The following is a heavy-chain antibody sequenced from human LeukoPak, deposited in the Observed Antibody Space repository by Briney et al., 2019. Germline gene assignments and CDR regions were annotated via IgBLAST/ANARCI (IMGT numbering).Heavy chain of an antibody. CDR1: GGSFSGYY. CDR2: INHSGST. J-gene: IGHJ4*02. V-gene: IGHV4-34*01. CDR3: AREDHTAMVDS. D-gene: IGHD5-18*01. Sequence: SETLSLTCAVYGGSFSGYYWSWIRQPPGKGLEWIGEINHSGSTNYNLSLKSRVTISVDTSKNQFSLKLSSVTAADTAVYYCAREDHTAMVDSWGQGTLVTVSS.